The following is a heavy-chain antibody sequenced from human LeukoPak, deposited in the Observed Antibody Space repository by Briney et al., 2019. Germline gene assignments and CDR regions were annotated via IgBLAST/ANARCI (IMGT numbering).Heavy chain of an antibody. CDR2: ISAHNGNT. V-gene: IGHV1-18*01. D-gene: IGHD4-11*01. CDR3: ARAQTTLLLDY. CDR1: GYIFTSYG. J-gene: IGHJ4*02. Sequence: ASVKVSCKASGYIFTSYGVIWVRQAPGQGLQWMGWISAHNGNTNYAQKLQGRVTMTTDTSTSTVYMELRSLRSDDTAVYYCARAQTTLLLDYWGQGTLVTVSS.